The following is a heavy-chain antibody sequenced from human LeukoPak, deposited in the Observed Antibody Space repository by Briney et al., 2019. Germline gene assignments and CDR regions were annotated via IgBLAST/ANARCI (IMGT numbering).Heavy chain of an antibody. J-gene: IGHJ3*02. V-gene: IGHV3-7*01. Sequence: PGGSLRLSCAASGFTFSSYWMSWVRQAPGKGLEWVANIKQDGSEKYYVGSVKGRFTISRDNAKNSLYLQMNSLRAEDTAVYYCARRLRFLEWSEFRAAFDIWGQGTMVTVSS. CDR3: ARRLRFLEWSEFRAAFDI. CDR2: IKQDGSEK. D-gene: IGHD3-3*01. CDR1: GFTFSSYW.